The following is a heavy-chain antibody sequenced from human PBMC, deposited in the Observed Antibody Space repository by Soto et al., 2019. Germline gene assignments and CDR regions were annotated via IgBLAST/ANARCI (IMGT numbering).Heavy chain of an antibody. Sequence: SVKVSCKASGGTFSSYTISWVRQAPGQGLEWMGRIIPILGIANYAQKFQGRVTITADKSTSTAYMELSSLRSEDTAVYYCARLKENYDILTRYQARPIWGQGTMVTVSS. V-gene: IGHV1-69*02. J-gene: IGHJ3*02. CDR3: ARLKENYDILTRYQARPI. CDR1: GGTFSSYT. CDR2: IIPILGIA. D-gene: IGHD3-9*01.